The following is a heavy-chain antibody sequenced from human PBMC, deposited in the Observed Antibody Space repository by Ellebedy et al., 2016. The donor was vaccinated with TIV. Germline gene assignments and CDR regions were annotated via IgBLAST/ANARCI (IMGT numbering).Heavy chain of an antibody. D-gene: IGHD3-10*01. Sequence: GESLKISCKGSGYSFTSYWISWVRQMPGKGLEWMGRIDPSDSYTNYSPSFQGHVTISADKSISTAYLQWSSLKASDTAMYYCATRSGSYPSPIGMDVWGQGTTVTVSS. CDR1: GYSFTSYW. J-gene: IGHJ6*02. V-gene: IGHV5-10-1*01. CDR3: ATRSGSYPSPIGMDV. CDR2: IDPSDSYT.